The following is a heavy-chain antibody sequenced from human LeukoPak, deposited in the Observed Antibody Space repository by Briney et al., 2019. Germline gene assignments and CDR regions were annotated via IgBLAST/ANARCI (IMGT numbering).Heavy chain of an antibody. CDR1: GDNVSSNNS. CDR3: ARGGQGDGYSADEAFDI. D-gene: IGHD5-18*01. V-gene: IGHV6-1*01. J-gene: IGHJ3*02. Sequence: SQTLSLTCAISGDNVSSNNSWNWIRQSPSRGLEWLGRTYYRSKWYNDYVVSVKSRININPDTSKNQFSLHLNSVTPEDTAVYYCARGGQGDGYSADEAFDIWGQGTMVTVS. CDR2: TYYRSKWYN.